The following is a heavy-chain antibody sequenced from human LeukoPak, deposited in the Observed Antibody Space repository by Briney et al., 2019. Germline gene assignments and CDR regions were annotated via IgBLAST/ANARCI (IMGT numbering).Heavy chain of an antibody. CDR1: GYTFTSYD. J-gene: IGHJ4*02. CDR3: ARGLVVVPAAMVY. D-gene: IGHD2-2*01. CDR2: MNPNSGNT. Sequence: ASVKVSCKXSGYTFTSYDINWVRQATGQGLEWMGWMNPNSGNTGYAQKFQGRVTITRNTSISTAYMELSSLRSEDTAVYYCARGLVVVPAAMVYWGQGTLVTVSS. V-gene: IGHV1-8*03.